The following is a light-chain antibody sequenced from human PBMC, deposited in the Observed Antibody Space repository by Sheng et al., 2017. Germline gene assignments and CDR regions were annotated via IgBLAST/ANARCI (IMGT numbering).Light chain of an antibody. CDR3: QSFDSSLSGVV. Sequence: QSVVTQPPSVSGAPGQRVTISCTGSSSNIGAGYDVHWYQRLPGTAPKLLISGNSNRPSGVPDRFSGSKSGTSASLAINGLQAEDEADYYCQSFDSSLSGVVFGGGTKLTVL. CDR2: GNS. CDR1: SSNIGAGYD. V-gene: IGLV1-40*01. J-gene: IGLJ2*01.